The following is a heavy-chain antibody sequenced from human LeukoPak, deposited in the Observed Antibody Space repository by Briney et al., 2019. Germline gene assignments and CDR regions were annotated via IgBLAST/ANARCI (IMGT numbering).Heavy chain of an antibody. J-gene: IGHJ2*01. CDR1: GFDFTAHW. CDR3: ARTRVVTRGGYWYFDV. D-gene: IGHD2-21*02. V-gene: IGHV3-7*01. CDR2: IKHDGSEK. Sequence: PGGSLRLSCATSGFDFTAHWMSWVRQAPGKRLEWVANIKHDGSEKYYVDSVKGRFTISRDYAKDSVYPQMNSLRVDDTAVYYCARTRVVTRGGYWYFDVWGRGTLVTVSS.